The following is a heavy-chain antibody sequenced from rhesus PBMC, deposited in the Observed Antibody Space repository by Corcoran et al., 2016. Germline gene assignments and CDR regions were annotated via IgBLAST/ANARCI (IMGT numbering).Heavy chain of an antibody. D-gene: IGHD6-25*01. CDR1: GYSFTSYW. V-gene: IGHV5-2*01. Sequence: EVQLVQSGAEVKRPGESLKISCKTSGYSFTSYWISWVRQMPGKGLEWMGAIDPRYSDTEYSPPFQGQVTISADKSISTAYLQWSSLKASDTATYYCAKESIAAAAYYYGLDSWGQGVVVTVSS. CDR3: AKESIAAAAYYYGLDS. J-gene: IGHJ6*01. CDR2: IDPRYSDT.